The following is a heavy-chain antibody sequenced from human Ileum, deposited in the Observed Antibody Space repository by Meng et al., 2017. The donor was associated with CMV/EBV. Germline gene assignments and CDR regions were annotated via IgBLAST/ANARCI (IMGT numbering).Heavy chain of an antibody. Sequence: QVQLIQSGAEVKKPGDSVKVSCKASGYTFTDRYIHWVREAPGQGHECMGWINPKDGVTDYTESFQGRVTLTRDTSITTAYMELNNLKSDDTAIYYCARENWVYDFWGQGTLVTVSS. CDR2: INPKDGVT. CDR3: ARENWVYDF. CDR1: GYTFTDRY. J-gene: IGHJ4*02. V-gene: IGHV1-2*02. D-gene: IGHD3-16*01.